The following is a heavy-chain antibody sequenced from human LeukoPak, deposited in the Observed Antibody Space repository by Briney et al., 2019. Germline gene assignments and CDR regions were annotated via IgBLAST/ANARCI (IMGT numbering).Heavy chain of an antibody. CDR3: ARGLGGYKVIMVYATREHFYYMDV. D-gene: IGHD2-8*01. CDR1: GGSFSGYY. V-gene: IGHV4-34*01. CDR2: INHSGST. J-gene: IGHJ6*03. Sequence: PSETLSLTCVVYGGSFSGYYWSWIRQPPGKGLEWIGEINHSGSTNYNPSLKSRVTISVDTSKNQFSLKLSSVTAADTAVYYCARGLGGYKVIMVYATREHFYYMDVWGKGTTVTVSS.